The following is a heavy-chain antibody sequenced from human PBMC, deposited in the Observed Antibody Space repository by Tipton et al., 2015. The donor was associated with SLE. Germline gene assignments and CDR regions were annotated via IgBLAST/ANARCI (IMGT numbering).Heavy chain of an antibody. CDR2: IKQDGSEK. J-gene: IGHJ2*01. CDR3: ARDVESGTHYWYFDL. D-gene: IGHD1-26*01. Sequence: QLVQSGGGLVQPGGSLRLSCAASGFTFSSYWMSWVRQAPGKGLEWVANIKQDGSEKYYVDSVKGRFTISRDNAKNSLYLQMNSLRAEDTAVYYCARDVESGTHYWYFDLWGRGTLVTVSS. V-gene: IGHV3-7*01. CDR1: GFTFSSYW.